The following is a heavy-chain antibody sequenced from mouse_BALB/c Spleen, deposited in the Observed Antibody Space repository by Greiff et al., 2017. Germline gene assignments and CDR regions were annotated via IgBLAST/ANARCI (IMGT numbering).Heavy chain of an antibody. CDR1: GFTFSSYG. CDR3: ARDYGRYYFDY. D-gene: IGHD1-2*01. V-gene: IGHV5-6*01. Sequence: EVQRVESGGDLVKPGGSLKLSCAASGFTFSSYGMSWVRQTPDKRLEWVATISSGGSYTYYPDSVKGRFTISRDNAKNTLYLQMSSLKSEDTAMYYCARDYGRYYFDYWGQGTTLTVSS. J-gene: IGHJ2*01. CDR2: ISSGGSYT.